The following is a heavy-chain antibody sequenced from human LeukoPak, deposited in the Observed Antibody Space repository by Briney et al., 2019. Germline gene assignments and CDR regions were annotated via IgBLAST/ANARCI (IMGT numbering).Heavy chain of an antibody. CDR3: AKDHGTNVYDPFDY. CDR2: ISNGGAGT. D-gene: IGHD2-8*01. CDR1: GFNFRSHA. V-gene: IGHV3-23*01. J-gene: IGHJ4*02. Sequence: GGSLRLSCAASGFNFRSHAMSGVRQAPGKGLEWVSVISNGGAGTYYADSVKGRFTISRDNSKSTLYLQMSSLRAEDTAVYYCAKDHGTNVYDPFDYWGQGTLVTVSS.